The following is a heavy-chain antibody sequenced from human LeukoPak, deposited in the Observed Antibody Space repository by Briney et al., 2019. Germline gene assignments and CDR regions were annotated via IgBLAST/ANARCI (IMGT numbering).Heavy chain of an antibody. CDR1: GGSFSGYY. V-gene: IGHV4-34*01. CDR3: ARSHCSSTSCYFGGENYFDY. CDR2: INHSGST. D-gene: IGHD2-2*01. Sequence: PSETLSLTCAVYGGSFSGYYWSWIRQPPGKGLERIGEINHSGSTNYNPSLKSRVTISVDTSKNQFSLKLSSVTAADTAVYYCARSHCSSTSCYFGGENYFDYWGQGTLVTVSS. J-gene: IGHJ4*02.